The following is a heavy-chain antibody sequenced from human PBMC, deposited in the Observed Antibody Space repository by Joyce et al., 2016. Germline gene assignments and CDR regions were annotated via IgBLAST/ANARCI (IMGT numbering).Heavy chain of an antibody. V-gene: IGHV3-21*01. D-gene: IGHD3-16*01. Sequence: QLVESGGGVVKPGGSLRLSCEDSGSTFSSSSMSWFRQAPGKGLEWVAAISGTSYYIFHAETVRGRFTVSRDNAKKTLYLQMNSLRAEDSAVFYCARGGISYYYAMDVWGQGTTVTVSS. J-gene: IGHJ6*02. CDR2: ISGTSYYI. CDR3: ARGGISYYYAMDV. CDR1: GSTFSSSS.